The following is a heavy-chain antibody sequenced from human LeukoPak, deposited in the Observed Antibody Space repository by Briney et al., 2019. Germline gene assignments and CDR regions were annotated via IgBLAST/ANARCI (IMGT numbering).Heavy chain of an antibody. V-gene: IGHV3-48*01. CDR3: AKDLGYYDSSGYPNWFDP. CDR1: GFTFSSYS. CDR2: ISSSSSTI. D-gene: IGHD3-22*01. Sequence: GGSLRLSCAASGFTFSSYSMNWVRQAPGKGLEWVSYISSSSSTIYYADSVKGRFTISRDNSKNTLYLQMNSLRAEDTAVYYCAKDLGYYDSSGYPNWFDPWGQGTLVTVSS. J-gene: IGHJ5*02.